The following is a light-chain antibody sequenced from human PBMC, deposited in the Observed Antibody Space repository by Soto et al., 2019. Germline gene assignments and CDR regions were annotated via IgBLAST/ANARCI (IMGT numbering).Light chain of an antibody. J-gene: IGKJ1*01. CDR3: QQYGSSPWT. CDR2: GAS. Sequence: EIVLTQSPGTLSLSPGERATLSCRASQSVSSNYLAWYQQKPGQAPRPLIYGASSRATGIPDRFSGSGAVTDFTLTISRLESEDFAVYYCQQYGSSPWTFGQGTKVDIK. V-gene: IGKV3-20*01. CDR1: QSVSSNY.